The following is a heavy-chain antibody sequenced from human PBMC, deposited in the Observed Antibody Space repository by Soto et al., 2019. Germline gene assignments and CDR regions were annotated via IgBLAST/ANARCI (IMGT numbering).Heavy chain of an antibody. CDR2: IYPGDSDT. CDR1: WDGLTGHF. CDR3: DTLEETRTTWFAGPYNWFDP. V-gene: IGHV5-51*01. J-gene: IGHJ5*02. D-gene: IGHD3-10*01. Sequence: GEGLNISRDGSWDGLTGHFIGSGRQMPGKGLEWGGIIYPGDSDTRYSPSFQGRVTIAADKSTSTAYPPWSRLNASDTAMSSCDTLEETRTTWFAGPYNWFDPWGEGTLVTVSS.